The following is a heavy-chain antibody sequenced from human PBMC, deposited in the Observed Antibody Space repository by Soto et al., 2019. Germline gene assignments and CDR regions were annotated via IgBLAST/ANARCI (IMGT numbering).Heavy chain of an antibody. V-gene: IGHV1-8*01. CDR2: MNPNSGNT. J-gene: IGHJ5*02. Sequence: ASVKVSCKASGYTFTSYDINWVRQATGQGLEWMGWMNPNSGNTGYAQKFQGRVTMTRNTSISTAYMELSSLRSEDTAVYYCARGSAHYDYIWGSYRFYWFDPWGQGTLVTVSS. CDR3: ARGSAHYDYIWGSYRFYWFDP. D-gene: IGHD3-16*02. CDR1: GYTFTSYD.